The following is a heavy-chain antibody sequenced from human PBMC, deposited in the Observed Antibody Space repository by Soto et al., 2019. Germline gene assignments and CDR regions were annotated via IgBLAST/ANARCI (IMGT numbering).Heavy chain of an antibody. J-gene: IGHJ6*03. Sequence: QITLKESGPTLVKPTQTLTLTCTFSGFSLSTSGVGVGWIRQPPGKALEWLALIYWDDDKRYSPSLKSRLTITKDTSKNQVVLTVTIMDPVDTATYYCAHMITMVGGATPKGDYYYYYMDVWGKGTTVTVSS. V-gene: IGHV2-5*02. CDR2: IYWDDDK. CDR3: AHMITMVGGATPKGDYYYYYMDV. D-gene: IGHD3-10*01. CDR1: GFSLSTSGVG.